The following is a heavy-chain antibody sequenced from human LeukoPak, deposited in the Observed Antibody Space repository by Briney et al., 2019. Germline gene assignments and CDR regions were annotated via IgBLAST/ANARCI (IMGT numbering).Heavy chain of an antibody. CDR3: ARDRDLSY. J-gene: IGHJ4*02. V-gene: IGHV3-7*01. CDR1: GFTFSSYS. Sequence: TGGSLRLSCAASGFTFSSYSMNWVRQAPGKGLEWVANIKQDGSEKYYVDSVKGRFTISRDNAKNSLYLQMNSLRAEDTAVYYCARDRDLSYWGQGTLVTVSS. D-gene: IGHD3-16*02. CDR2: IKQDGSEK.